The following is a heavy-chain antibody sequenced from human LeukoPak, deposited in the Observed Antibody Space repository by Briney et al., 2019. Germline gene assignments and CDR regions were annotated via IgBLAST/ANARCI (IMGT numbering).Heavy chain of an antibody. J-gene: IGHJ4*02. V-gene: IGHV3-74*01. CDR2: INSDGSST. CDR3: ARGGYYYGSGSTDY. CDR1: GFTLSSCW. D-gene: IGHD3-10*01. Sequence: GGSLRLSCAASGFTLSSCWMHWVRQAPGKGLVWVSRINSDGSSTSHADSVKGRFTISRDNAQNTLYLQMNSLRAEDTAVYYCARGGYYYGSGSTDYWGQGTLVTVSS.